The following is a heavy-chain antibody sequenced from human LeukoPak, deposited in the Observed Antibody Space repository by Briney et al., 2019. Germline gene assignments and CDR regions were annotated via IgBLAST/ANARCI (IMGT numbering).Heavy chain of an antibody. D-gene: IGHD5-18*01. CDR2: INSDGSST. V-gene: IGHV3-74*01. Sequence: PGGSLRLSCAASGFTFSSYWMHWVRQAPGKGLVWVSRINSDGSSTSYADSVKGRFTISRDSAKNTLYLQMNSLRAEDTAVYYCAREDTSDAFDIWGQGTMVTVSS. J-gene: IGHJ3*02. CDR3: AREDTSDAFDI. CDR1: GFTFSSYW.